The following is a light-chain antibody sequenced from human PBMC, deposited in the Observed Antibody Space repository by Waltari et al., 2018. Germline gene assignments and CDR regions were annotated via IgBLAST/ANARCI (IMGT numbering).Light chain of an antibody. Sequence: DIVMTQSPDSLAVSLGERAVLNCKSSQNPLSRPNKKNSLAWYQQKSGQPPTLIVYWASSRVSGVPDRFSASGSGTDFTLTISSLQAEDVAVYYCHQYYSAPLTFGGGTKVEIK. J-gene: IGKJ4*01. CDR2: WAS. CDR1: QNPLSRPNKKNS. V-gene: IGKV4-1*01. CDR3: HQYYSAPLT.